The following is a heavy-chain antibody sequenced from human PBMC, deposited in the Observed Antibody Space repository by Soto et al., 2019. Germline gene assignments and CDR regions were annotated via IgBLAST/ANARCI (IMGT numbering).Heavy chain of an antibody. D-gene: IGHD1-26*01. CDR2: IYYSGST. CDR3: AMWGYFGHFDF. V-gene: IGHV4-59*01. J-gene: IGHJ2*01. CDR1: GGSISSYY. Sequence: SETLSLTCTVSGGSISSYYWSWIRQPPGKGLEWIGYIYYSGSTNYNPSLKSRVTISVDTSKNQFSLKLSSVTAADAGVFNCAMWGYFGHFDFWGRGTLVTVSS.